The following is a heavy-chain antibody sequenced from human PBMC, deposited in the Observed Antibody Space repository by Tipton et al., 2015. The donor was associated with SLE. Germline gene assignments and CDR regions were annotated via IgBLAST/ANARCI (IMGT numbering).Heavy chain of an antibody. D-gene: IGHD1-7*01. Sequence: GSLRLSCAASGFSVSSNYMSWVRQAPGKGLGWDSVTYSAGDPYYADSVKGRFTNSRDNSKNTVYLHMNRLRADDTAIYYCASASWNYGFFGYGGQGTLVTVSS. CDR3: ASASWNYGFFGY. CDR2: TYSAGDP. V-gene: IGHV3-53*01. J-gene: IGHJ4*02. CDR1: GFSVSSNY.